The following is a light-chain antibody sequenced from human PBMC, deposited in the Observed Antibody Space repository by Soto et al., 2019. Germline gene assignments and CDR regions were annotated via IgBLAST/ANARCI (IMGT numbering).Light chain of an antibody. CDR1: QSFSSTY. Sequence: EIVLTQSPGTLSLSPGERVTLSCRASQSFSSTYLAWYQQKPGQAPRLLIYGASSRATGIPDRFSGGGSGTDFSLTISRLDPEDFAVYYCQQYSSSPITFDQGTRLEIK. CDR2: GAS. CDR3: QQYSSSPIT. J-gene: IGKJ5*01. V-gene: IGKV3-20*01.